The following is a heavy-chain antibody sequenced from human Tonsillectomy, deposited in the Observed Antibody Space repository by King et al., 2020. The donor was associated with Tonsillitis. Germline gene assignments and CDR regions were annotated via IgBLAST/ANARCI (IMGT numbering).Heavy chain of an antibody. V-gene: IGHV4-38-2*02. J-gene: IGHJ4*02. Sequence: VQLQESGPGLVKPSETLSLTCAVSGYSISSGYYWGWIRQPPGTGLEWIGSIYHSGSTYYNPSLKSRVTISVDTSKNQFSLKLSSVTAADTAVYYCARDAAAGDYFDYWGQGTLVTVSS. CDR3: ARDAAAGDYFDY. D-gene: IGHD6-13*01. CDR2: IYHSGST. CDR1: GYSISSGYY.